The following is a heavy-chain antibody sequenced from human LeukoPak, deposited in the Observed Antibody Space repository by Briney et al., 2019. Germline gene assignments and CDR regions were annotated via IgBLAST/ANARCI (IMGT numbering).Heavy chain of an antibody. CDR2: ISHTGTT. CDR1: GDSISSSTYY. CDR3: ARELWAVADY. V-gene: IGHV4-39*02. J-gene: IGHJ4*02. Sequence: SETLSLTCIVSGDSISSSTYYWAWIRQPPGKGLEWIGSISHTGTTYYKPSLKSQVTISVDASKSQFSLRLNSVTAADTAVYFCARELWAVADYWGQGTLVTVSS. D-gene: IGHD3-16*01.